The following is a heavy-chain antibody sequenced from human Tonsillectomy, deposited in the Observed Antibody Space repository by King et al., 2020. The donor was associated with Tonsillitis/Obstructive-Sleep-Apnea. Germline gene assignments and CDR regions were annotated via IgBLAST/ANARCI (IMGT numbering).Heavy chain of an antibody. CDR1: GFNFAHYV. D-gene: IGHD4-17*01. Sequence: QLVQSGAEVKKPGASVKVSCKASGFNFAHYVVHWVRQAPGQRPEWVGWINIDTGDTQYSQEFQGRVTISRDTSARTAYMEVRNLRSEDTDVYYPATIGNGAPATWGQGTLVTVSS. CDR3: ATIGNGAPAT. J-gene: IGHJ4*02. CDR2: INIDTGDT. V-gene: IGHV1-3*04.